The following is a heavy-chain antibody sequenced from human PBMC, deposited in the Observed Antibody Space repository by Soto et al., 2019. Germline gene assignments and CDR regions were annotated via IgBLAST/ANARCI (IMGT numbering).Heavy chain of an antibody. V-gene: IGHV4-59*08. CDR2: VYYTCDT. CDR3: VRQGIDYLHGLVDV. CDR1: SGPDRSHN. D-gene: IGHD4-17*01. Sequence: QVQLQQSGPRLVKPSETLSLTCTVSSGPDRSHNWGWIRQPPGRGLEWIGYVYYTCDTAYNPSLRGRVTISADTSTNDISLTLNSVTAADTAVYYCVRQGIDYLHGLVDVWGQGTTVSVSS. J-gene: IGHJ6*02.